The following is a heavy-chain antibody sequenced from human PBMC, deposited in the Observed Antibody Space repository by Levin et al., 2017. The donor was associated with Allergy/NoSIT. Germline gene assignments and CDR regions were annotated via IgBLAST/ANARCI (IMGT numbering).Heavy chain of an antibody. V-gene: IGHV3-11*03. D-gene: IGHD3-10*01. Sequence: AGGSLRLSCAASGFTFSDYYMNWIRQAPGKGLEWISYIITSGTHTSYADSVKGRFTISRDNANNLVFLQMNSLRAEDTAVYYCAGRYGSGTYYQGNNYWGQGTLVTVSS. J-gene: IGHJ4*02. CDR1: GFTFSDYY. CDR3: AGRYGSGTYYQGNNY. CDR2: IITSGTHT.